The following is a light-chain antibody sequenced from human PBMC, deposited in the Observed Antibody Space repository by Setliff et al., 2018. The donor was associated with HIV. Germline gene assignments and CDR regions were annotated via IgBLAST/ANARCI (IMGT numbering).Light chain of an antibody. V-gene: IGLV2-23*02. J-gene: IGLJ1*01. CDR1: SSDVGGYNL. CDR2: EVS. CDR3: CSYAGTITCYV. Sequence: ALTQPASVSGSPGQSITISCTGTSSDVGGYNLVSWYQHHPGKAPQLMISEVSKRPSGVSNRFSGSRSGNTASLTISGLQAVDEADYYCCSYAGTITCYVVGTGTKVTVL.